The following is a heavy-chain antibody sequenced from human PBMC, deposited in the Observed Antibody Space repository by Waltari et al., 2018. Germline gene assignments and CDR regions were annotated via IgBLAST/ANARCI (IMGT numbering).Heavy chain of an antibody. Sequence: QVQLQESCPGLVKRSATLSLPCAVSGYSISSGYYWGWIRQPPGKGLEWIGSIYHSGSTYDNPSLKSRVTISVDTSKNQFSLKLSSVTAADTAVYYCARDRVDGGVAGGCCGFDYWGQGTLVTVSS. D-gene: IGHD3-16*01. CDR2: IYHSGST. V-gene: IGHV4-38-2*02. CDR3: ARDRVDGGVAGGCCGFDY. J-gene: IGHJ4*02. CDR1: GYSISSGYY.